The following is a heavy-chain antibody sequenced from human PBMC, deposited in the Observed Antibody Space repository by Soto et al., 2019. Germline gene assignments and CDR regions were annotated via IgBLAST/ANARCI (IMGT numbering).Heavy chain of an antibody. J-gene: IGHJ4*02. CDR3: ARDRQQWLADSIIGDH. D-gene: IGHD6-19*01. Sequence: EVHLLESGGGLVKPGGSLRLSCAASGFIFSSYTMIWVLQAPGKGLEWVSSINSNSNYRYYADSVKGRFTISRDNARNSLSLQMKNLTAEDTAVYFCARDRQQWLADSIIGDHWGQGTLVSVSS. V-gene: IGHV3-21*06. CDR2: INSNSNYR. CDR1: GFIFSSYT.